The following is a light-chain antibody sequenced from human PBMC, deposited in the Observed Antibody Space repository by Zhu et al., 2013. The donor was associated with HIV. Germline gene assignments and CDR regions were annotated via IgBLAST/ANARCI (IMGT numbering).Light chain of an antibody. J-gene: IGLJ3*02. CDR2: DNN. V-gene: IGLV1-51*01. CDR1: SSNIGNNY. Sequence: QSVLTQPPSVSAAPGQKVTISCSGSSSNIGNNYVSWYQQLPGTAPKLLIYDNNKRPSGIPDRFSASKSGTSATLGITGLQTGDEADYYCYSYMNNNELVFGGGTK. CDR3: YSYMNNNELV.